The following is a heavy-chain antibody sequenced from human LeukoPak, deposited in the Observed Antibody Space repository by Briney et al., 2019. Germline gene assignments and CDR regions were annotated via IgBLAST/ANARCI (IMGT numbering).Heavy chain of an antibody. CDR1: GFTFSSYA. J-gene: IGHJ4*02. CDR3: AKEHKDTAMVQDYFDY. CDR2: ISGSGGST. V-gene: IGHV3-23*01. D-gene: IGHD5-18*01. Sequence: GGSLRLSCAASGFTFSSYAMSWVRQAPGKGLKWVSAISGSGGSTYYADSVKGRFTISRDNSKNTLYLQMNSLRAEDTAVYYCAKEHKDTAMVQDYFDYWGQGTLVTVSS.